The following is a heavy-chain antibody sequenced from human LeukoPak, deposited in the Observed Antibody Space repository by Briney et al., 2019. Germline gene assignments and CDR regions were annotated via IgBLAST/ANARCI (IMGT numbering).Heavy chain of an antibody. V-gene: IGHV3-23*01. CDR3: AKFSGTFFDYYDSSGYYHEFDY. Sequence: GSLRLSCAASGFTFSTYGMSWVRQAPGKGLEWVSGISGSGGTTYDADSVKGRFTISRDNSKKTLYLQMNSLRAEDTAVYYCAKFSGTFFDYYDSSGYYHEFDYWGQGTLVTVSS. D-gene: IGHD3-22*01. CDR2: ISGSGGTT. CDR1: GFTFSTYG. J-gene: IGHJ4*02.